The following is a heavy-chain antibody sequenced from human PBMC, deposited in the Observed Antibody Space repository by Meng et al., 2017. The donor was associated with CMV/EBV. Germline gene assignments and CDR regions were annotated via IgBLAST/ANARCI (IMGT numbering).Heavy chain of an antibody. J-gene: IGHJ6*02. CDR3: ARVPDFWSGLDDGMDV. D-gene: IGHD3-3*01. V-gene: IGHV1-18*01. CDR1: GYTFTSYG. CDR2: ISAYNGNT. Sequence: ASVKVSCKASGYTFTSYGISWVRQAPGQGLEWMGWISAYNGNTNYAQKLQGRVTMTTDTSTSTAYMELRSLRPDDTAVYYCARVPDFWSGLDDGMDVWGQGTTVTVSS.